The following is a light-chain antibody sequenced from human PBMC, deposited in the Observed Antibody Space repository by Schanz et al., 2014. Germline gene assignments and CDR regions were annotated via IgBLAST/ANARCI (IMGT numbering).Light chain of an antibody. CDR2: GAS. V-gene: IGKV3-20*01. CDR1: QSVSSNY. J-gene: IGKJ1*01. CDR3: QQYSNWPRT. Sequence: EIVLTQSPGILSLSPGERVTLSCRASQSVSSNYLAWYQQKPGQAPRLLIHGASSRATGIPDRFSGSGSGTDFTLTISRLEPEDFGVYYCQQYSNWPRTFGQGTKVEIK.